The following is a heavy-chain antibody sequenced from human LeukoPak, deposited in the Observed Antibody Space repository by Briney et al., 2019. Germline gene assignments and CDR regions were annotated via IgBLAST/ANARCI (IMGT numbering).Heavy chain of an antibody. D-gene: IGHD3-3*01. V-gene: IGHV1-18*01. CDR3: ARDSNTIFGVVAHHY. CDR2: ITTYNGKT. J-gene: IGHJ4*02. Sequence: ASVKVSCKASGHTFTTYGISWVRQAPGQGLEWMGWITTYNGKTDYAEKLQDRVTMTIDTSSSTAYMELRSLRSGDSPVYRCARDSNTIFGVVAHHYWGQGTLVTVSS. CDR1: GHTFTTYG.